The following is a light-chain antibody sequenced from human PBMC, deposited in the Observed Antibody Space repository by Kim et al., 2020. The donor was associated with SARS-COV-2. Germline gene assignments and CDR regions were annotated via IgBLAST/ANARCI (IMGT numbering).Light chain of an antibody. V-gene: IGLV7-46*01. Sequence: GTVHTSCGARTGYTTRGHYPYWFQQKPGQAPRTLIYDTSNKHSWTPARFSGSLLGGKATLTLSGAQPEDEAEYYCLLSYSGARNWVFGGGTKLTVL. CDR1: TGYTTRGHY. J-gene: IGLJ3*02. CDR2: DTS. CDR3: LLSYSGARNWV.